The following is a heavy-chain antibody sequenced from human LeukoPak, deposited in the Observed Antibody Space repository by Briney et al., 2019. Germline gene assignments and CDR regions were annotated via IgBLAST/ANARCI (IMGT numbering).Heavy chain of an antibody. Sequence: GASVKVSCKASGYTFTSYSISWVRQAPGQGLEWMGWISAYNGNTNYAHKLQGRVTMTTDTSTSTAYMELRSLRSDDTAVYYCARERSGYYFGDFDYWGQGTLVTVSS. CDR1: GYTFTSYS. J-gene: IGHJ4*02. CDR2: ISAYNGNT. CDR3: ARERSGYYFGDFDY. V-gene: IGHV1-18*01. D-gene: IGHD3-22*01.